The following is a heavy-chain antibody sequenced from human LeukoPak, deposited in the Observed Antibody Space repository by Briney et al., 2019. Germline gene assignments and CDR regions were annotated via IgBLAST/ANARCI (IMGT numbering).Heavy chain of an antibody. J-gene: IGHJ6*04. V-gene: IGHV3-48*03. D-gene: IGHD3-10*02. CDR1: GFTFSSYE. CDR2: ISSSGRTI. Sequence: PGGALRLSCAASGFTFSSYEMNWVRQAPGKGVEGVSYISSSGRTIYYADSGKGRFTISRDNAKNSLYLQMNSLRAEDTAVYYCAELGITMIGGVWGKGTTVTISS. CDR3: AELGITMIGGV.